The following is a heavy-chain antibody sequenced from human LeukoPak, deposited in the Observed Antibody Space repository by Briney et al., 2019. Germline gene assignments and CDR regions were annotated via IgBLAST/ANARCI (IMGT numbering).Heavy chain of an antibody. CDR2: IYHSGST. Sequence: SQTLSLTCTVSGGSISSGGYYWSWIRQPPGKGLEWIGYIYHSGSTYYNPSLKSRVTISVDRSKNQFSLKLSSVTAADTAVYYCARGYNWNDRDMDVWGKGTTVTVSS. J-gene: IGHJ6*03. V-gene: IGHV4-30-2*01. D-gene: IGHD1-1*01. CDR3: ARGYNWNDRDMDV. CDR1: GGSISSGGYY.